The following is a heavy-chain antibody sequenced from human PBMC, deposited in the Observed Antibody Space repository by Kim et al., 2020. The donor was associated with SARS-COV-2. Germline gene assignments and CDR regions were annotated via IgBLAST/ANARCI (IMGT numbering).Heavy chain of an antibody. CDR3: ARDGDLYSSGKDAFDI. CDR2: IKQDGNQK. Sequence: GGSLRLSCAASGFTFSSYWMTWVRQAPGKGLEWVANIKQDGNQKYYVDSVKGRFTISRDNAKNSLYLLMNSLRAEDTAVYYCARDGDLYSSGKDAFDIWGQGTMVTVSS. V-gene: IGHV3-7*01. D-gene: IGHD6-19*01. J-gene: IGHJ3*02. CDR1: GFTFSSYW.